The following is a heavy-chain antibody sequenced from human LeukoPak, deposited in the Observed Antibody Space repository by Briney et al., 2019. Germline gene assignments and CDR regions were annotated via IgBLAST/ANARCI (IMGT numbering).Heavy chain of an antibody. CDR3: ASTPFWSGYYLIDY. CDR1: GGSISSYY. V-gene: IGHV4-4*07. CDR2: IYTSGST. Sequence: PSETLSLTCTVSGGSISSYYWSWIRQPAGKGLEWIGRIYTSGSTNYNPSLKSRVTISVDTSKNQFSLKLSSVTAADTAVYYCASTPFWSGYYLIDYWGQGTLVTVSS. D-gene: IGHD3-3*01. J-gene: IGHJ4*02.